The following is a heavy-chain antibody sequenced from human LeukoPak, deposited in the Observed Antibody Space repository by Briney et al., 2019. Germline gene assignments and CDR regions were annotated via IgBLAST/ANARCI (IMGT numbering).Heavy chain of an antibody. J-gene: IGHJ2*01. CDR2: IYYSGST. V-gene: IGHV4-39*01. D-gene: IGHD4-17*01. CDR3: ARPRTGANWYFDL. Sequence: PSETLSLTCTVSGGSISSSSYCWGWVRQPPGKGLEGIVSIYYSGSTYYNPSLKSRVTISVDTSKNQFSLKLSSVTAADTAVYYCARPRTGANWYFDLWGRGTLVTVSS. CDR1: GGSISSSSYC.